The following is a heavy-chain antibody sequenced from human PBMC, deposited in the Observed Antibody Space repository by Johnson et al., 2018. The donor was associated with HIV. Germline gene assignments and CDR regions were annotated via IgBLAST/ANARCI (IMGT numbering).Heavy chain of an antibody. CDR1: GFTFSSYA. J-gene: IGHJ3*02. CDR3: TRVLGSGGSCYSDAFDI. V-gene: IGHV3-23*04. D-gene: IGHD2-15*01. CDR2: ISGSGGST. Sequence: VRLVESGGGLVQPGGSLRLSCAASGFTFSSYAMSWVRQAPGKGLEWVSAISGSGGSTYYADSVKGRFTISRDNSKNTAYLQMNSLKTEDTAVYYCTRVLGSGGSCYSDAFDIWGQGTMVTISS.